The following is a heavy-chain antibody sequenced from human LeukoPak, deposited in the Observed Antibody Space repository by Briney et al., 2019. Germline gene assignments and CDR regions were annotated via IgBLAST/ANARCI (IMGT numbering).Heavy chain of an antibody. CDR1: GFTVSSNY. CDR2: IYSGGST. D-gene: IGHD6-19*01. CDR3: ARDRGIAVAGTLTYYYGMDV. Sequence: PGGSLRLSCAASGFTVSSNYMSWVRQAPGKGLEWVSVIYSGGSTYYADSVKGRFTISRHNSKNTLYLQMNSLRAEDTAVYYCARDRGIAVAGTLTYYYGMDVWGQGTTVTVYS. V-gene: IGHV3-53*04. J-gene: IGHJ6*02.